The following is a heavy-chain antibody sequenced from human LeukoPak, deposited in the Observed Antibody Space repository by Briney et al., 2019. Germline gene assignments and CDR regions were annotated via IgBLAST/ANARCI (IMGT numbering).Heavy chain of an antibody. CDR2: ISSSSSYI. D-gene: IGHD3-10*01. Sequence: PGGSLRLSCAASGFTFSNYAMNWVRQAPGKGLEWVSSISSSSSYIYYADSVKGRFTISRDNAKNSLYLQMNSLRAEDTAVYYCARLWFGELLGAFDIWGQGTMVTVSS. CDR1: GFTFSNYA. V-gene: IGHV3-21*01. CDR3: ARLWFGELLGAFDI. J-gene: IGHJ3*02.